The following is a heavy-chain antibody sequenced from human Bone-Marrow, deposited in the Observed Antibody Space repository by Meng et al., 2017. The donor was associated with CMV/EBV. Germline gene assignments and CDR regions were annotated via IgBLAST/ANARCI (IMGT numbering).Heavy chain of an antibody. D-gene: IGHD2-2*02. CDR2: IYTSGST. V-gene: IGHV4-4*07. Sequence: GSLRLSCTVSGGSISSYYWSWIRQPAGKGLEWIGRIYTSGSTNYNPSLKSRVTISVDTSKNQFSLKLSSVTAADTAVYYCARGLDCSSTSCYTGRYYYGMDVWGQGTTVTVAS. CDR3: ARGLDCSSTSCYTGRYYYGMDV. CDR1: GGSISSYY. J-gene: IGHJ6*02.